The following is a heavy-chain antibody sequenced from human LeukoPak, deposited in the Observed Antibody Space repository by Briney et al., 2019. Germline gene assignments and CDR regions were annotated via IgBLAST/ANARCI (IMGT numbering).Heavy chain of an antibody. J-gene: IGHJ4*02. CDR3: AKGGKHWQVEMWFDY. V-gene: IGHV3-30*04. D-gene: IGHD1-1*01. CDR1: GFTFSSYA. Sequence: GGSLRLSCAASGFTFSSYAMHWVRQAPAKGLEWVAVISYDGSNKYYADSVKGRFTISRDNSKNTLYLQMNSLRAEDTALYYCAKGGKHWQVEMWFDYWGQGVLVTVSS. CDR2: ISYDGSNK.